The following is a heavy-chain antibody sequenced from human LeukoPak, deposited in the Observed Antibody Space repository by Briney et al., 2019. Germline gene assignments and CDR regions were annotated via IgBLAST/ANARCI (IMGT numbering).Heavy chain of an antibody. CDR2: IYPGDSDT. V-gene: IGHV5-51*01. CDR3: ARLSSSWNFDY. J-gene: IGHJ4*02. CDR1: GYRFSTYW. Sequence: GESLKISCKGSGYRFSTYWIGWVRQMPGKGLEWMGIIYPGDSDTRYSPSFQGQVTISADKSISTADLQWSSLRASDTAMYYCARLSSSWNFDYWGQGTLVTVSS. D-gene: IGHD6-13*01.